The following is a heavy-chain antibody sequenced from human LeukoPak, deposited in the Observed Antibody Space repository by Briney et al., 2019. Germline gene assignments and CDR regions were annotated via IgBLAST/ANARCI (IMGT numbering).Heavy chain of an antibody. Sequence: ASVKVSCKASGYTFTSYAMHWVRQAPGQRLEWMGWINAGNGNTKYSQKFQGRVTITRDTSASTAYMELSSLRSEDTAVYYCARGLKIVVVNPLCYWGQGTLVTVSS. CDR2: INAGNGNT. V-gene: IGHV1-3*01. CDR1: GYTFTSYA. D-gene: IGHD3-22*01. J-gene: IGHJ4*02. CDR3: ARGLKIVVVNPLCY.